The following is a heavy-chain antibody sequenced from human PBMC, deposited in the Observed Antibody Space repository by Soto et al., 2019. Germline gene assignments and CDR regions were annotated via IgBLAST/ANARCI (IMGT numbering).Heavy chain of an antibody. CDR2: ISGSGSST. Sequence: PGGSLRLSCAASGITFPSHAMTWVRQAPQKGLEWVSTISGSGSSTYYADSVKGRFTISRDNSKNILYLQMNSLRAEDTAVYYCAKLPDLVVVTDSFDNWGQGTLVPVSS. V-gene: IGHV3-23*01. CDR3: AKLPDLVVVTDSFDN. CDR1: GITFPSHA. J-gene: IGHJ4*02. D-gene: IGHD2-21*02.